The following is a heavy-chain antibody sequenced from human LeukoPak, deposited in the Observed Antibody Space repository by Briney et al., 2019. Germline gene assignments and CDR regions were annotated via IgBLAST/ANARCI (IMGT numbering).Heavy chain of an antibody. CDR3: ARVSSSWYQDWYFDL. CDR1: GGSISSYY. V-gene: IGHV4-4*07. J-gene: IGHJ2*01. D-gene: IGHD6-13*01. Sequence: PSETLSLTCTVSGGSISSYYWSWLRQPAGKGLEWIGRIYTSESPTYNPSLKSRVTMSVDTSKNQFSLKLSSVTAADTAVYYCARVSSSWYQDWYFDLWGRGTLVTVSS. CDR2: IYTSESP.